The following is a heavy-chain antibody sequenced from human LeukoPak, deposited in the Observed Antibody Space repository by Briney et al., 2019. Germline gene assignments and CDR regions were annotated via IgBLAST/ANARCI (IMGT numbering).Heavy chain of an antibody. CDR3: ARAGLAAAGKANWFDP. J-gene: IGHJ5*02. V-gene: IGHV1-2*02. CDR1: GYTFVGYY. CDR2: IDPYTGNT. D-gene: IGHD6-13*01. Sequence: ASVKVSCKASGYTFVGYYLHWVRQAPGQGLEWMAWIDPYTGNTHYAQKFQGGITVTRDTSISTTYMELSWLRSDDTAVYYCARAGLAAAGKANWFDPWGQGTLVTVSS.